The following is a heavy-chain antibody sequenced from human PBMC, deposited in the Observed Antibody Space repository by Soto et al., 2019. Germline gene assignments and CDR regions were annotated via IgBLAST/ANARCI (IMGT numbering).Heavy chain of an antibody. CDR1: GFIFSSYS. J-gene: IGHJ4*02. Sequence: EVQLVESGGGLVQPGGSLRLSCAASGFIFSSYSMNWVRQAPGEGLEWISYISSSGNTIHYADSVKGRFTISRDNAKNSLFLQMNSLRVEDTAVYYCARVTHYFDYWGQGALVAVSS. CDR3: ARVTHYFDY. CDR2: ISSSGNTI. V-gene: IGHV3-48*04.